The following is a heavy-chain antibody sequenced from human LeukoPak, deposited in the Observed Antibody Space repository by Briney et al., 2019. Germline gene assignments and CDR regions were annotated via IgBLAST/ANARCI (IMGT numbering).Heavy chain of an antibody. CDR1: GYTFTSYS. Sequence: ASVKVSCKTSGYTFTSYSISWVRQAPGQGLEWMGWISGYSGNTHYAQKLQGRVTMTTDTSTSTAYMELSSLKSDDTAMYYCARSSGSANYYPPEFFLRWGQGTLVTVSS. V-gene: IGHV1-18*01. J-gene: IGHJ1*01. CDR3: ARSSGSANYYPPEFFLR. CDR2: ISGYSGNT. D-gene: IGHD1-26*01.